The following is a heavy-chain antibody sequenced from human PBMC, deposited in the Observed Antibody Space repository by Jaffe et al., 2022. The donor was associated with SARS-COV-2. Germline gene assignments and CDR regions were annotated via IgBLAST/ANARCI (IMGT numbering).Heavy chain of an antibody. CDR2: IWYDGSNK. Sequence: QVQLVESGGGVVQPGRSLRLSCAASGFTFSSYGMHWVRQAPGKGLEWVAVIWYDGSNKYYADSVKGRFTISRDNSKNTLYLQMNSLRAEDTAVYYCARDRSSSWYRGWFDPWGQGTLVTVSS. CDR1: GFTFSSYG. J-gene: IGHJ5*02. V-gene: IGHV3-33*01. D-gene: IGHD6-13*01. CDR3: ARDRSSSWYRGWFDP.